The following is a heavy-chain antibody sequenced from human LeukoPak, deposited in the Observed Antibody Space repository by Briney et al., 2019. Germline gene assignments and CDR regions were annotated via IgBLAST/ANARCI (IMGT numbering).Heavy chain of an antibody. Sequence: SQTLSLTRAISADTVSSNSAAWNWIRQSPSRGLEWLGRTYYRSTWYNDYALSVKGRLTINPDTSKDHFSLQLNSVTPEDTAVYYCARARAGTFDYWGQGTLVTVSS. CDR1: ADTVSSNSAA. V-gene: IGHV6-1*01. D-gene: IGHD5-24*01. CDR3: ARARAGTFDY. CDR2: TYYRSTWYN. J-gene: IGHJ4*02.